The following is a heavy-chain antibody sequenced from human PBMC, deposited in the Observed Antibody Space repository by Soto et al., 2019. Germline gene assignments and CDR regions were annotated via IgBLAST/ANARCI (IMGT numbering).Heavy chain of an antibody. Sequence: QVQLVQSGAEVKKPGASVKVSCKASGYTFTSYGISWVRQAPGQGLEWMGWISAYNGNIKYAQKLQGRVTMTTDTSTSKAYRERRGRRSDDPAVNSWARVLAVGLVDYGGQETLVTVSS. CDR1: GYTFTSYG. V-gene: IGHV1-18*01. CDR2: ISAYNGNI. J-gene: IGHJ4*02. D-gene: IGHD6-19*01. CDR3: ARVLAVGLVDY.